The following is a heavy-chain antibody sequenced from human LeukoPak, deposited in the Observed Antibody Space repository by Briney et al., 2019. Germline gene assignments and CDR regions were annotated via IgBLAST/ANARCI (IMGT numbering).Heavy chain of an antibody. Sequence: GGSLRLSCAASGITFSGHAMSWVRQAPGKGLEWVSAISGSGGSTYYADSVKGRFTISRDNSKNTLYLQMNSLRAEDTAVYYCAKDVGYCSSTSCYRPYYYYGMDVWGQGTTVTVSS. CDR1: GITFSGHA. CDR3: AKDVGYCSSTSCYRPYYYYGMDV. J-gene: IGHJ6*02. CDR2: ISGSGGST. V-gene: IGHV3-23*01. D-gene: IGHD2-2*01.